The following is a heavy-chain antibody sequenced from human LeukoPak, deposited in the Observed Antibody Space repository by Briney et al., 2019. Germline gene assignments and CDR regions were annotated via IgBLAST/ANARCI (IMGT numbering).Heavy chain of an antibody. CDR3: ARDRGITMVRGVIGHFDY. V-gene: IGHV1-2*02. J-gene: IGHJ4*02. D-gene: IGHD3-10*01. CDR1: GYTFTGYY. CDR2: INPNSGGT. Sequence: ASVKVSCKASGYTFTGYYMHWVRQAPGQGLEWMGWINPNSGGTNYAQKFQGRVTMTRDTSISTAYMELRSLRSEDTAVYYCARDRGITMVRGVIGHFDYWGQGTLVTVSS.